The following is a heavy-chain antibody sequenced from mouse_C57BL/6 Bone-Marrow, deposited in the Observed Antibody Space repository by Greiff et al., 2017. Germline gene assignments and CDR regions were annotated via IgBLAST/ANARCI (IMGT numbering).Heavy chain of an antibody. Sequence: QVQLQQSGPELVKPGASVKISCKASGYTFTDYYINWVKQRPGQGLEWIGWIFPGSGSTYYNEKFKGKATLTVDKSSSTAYMLVSSLTSEDSAVYFCASSYYDYDEYFDVWGTGATVTVSS. CDR2: IFPGSGST. D-gene: IGHD2-4*01. CDR1: GYTFTDYY. CDR3: ASSYYDYDEYFDV. V-gene: IGHV1-75*01. J-gene: IGHJ1*03.